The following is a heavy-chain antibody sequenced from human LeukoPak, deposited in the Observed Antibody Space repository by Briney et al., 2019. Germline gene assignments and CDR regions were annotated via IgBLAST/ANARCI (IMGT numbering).Heavy chain of an antibody. CDR3: AREEDSSGYFDY. J-gene: IGHJ4*02. CDR2: IIPIFGTA. V-gene: IGHV1-69*05. Sequence: ASVKVSCKASGGTFSSYAISWVRQAPGQGLEWMGGIIPIFGTANYAQKFQGRVTITTDESTSTAYMELSSPRSEDTAVYYCAREEDSSGYFDYWGQGTLVTVSS. CDR1: GGTFSSYA. D-gene: IGHD3-22*01.